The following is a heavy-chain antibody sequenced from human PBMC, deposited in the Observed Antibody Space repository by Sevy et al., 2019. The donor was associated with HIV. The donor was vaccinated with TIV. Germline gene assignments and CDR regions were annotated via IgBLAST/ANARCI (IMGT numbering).Heavy chain of an antibody. V-gene: IGHV3-23*01. D-gene: IGHD2-15*01. CDR2: ISRSGRST. CDR1: GFTFSTYA. Sequence: GGSLRLSCAASGFTFSTYAMNWVRQAPGKGLEWVSSISRSGRSTYSADSVEGRFTIPRDNFKNTLYLQLSSLRVDDTAVYYCAKGYCDGGSCPRDYYYYGMDVWGQGTTVTVSS. CDR3: AKGYCDGGSCPRDYYYYGMDV. J-gene: IGHJ6*02.